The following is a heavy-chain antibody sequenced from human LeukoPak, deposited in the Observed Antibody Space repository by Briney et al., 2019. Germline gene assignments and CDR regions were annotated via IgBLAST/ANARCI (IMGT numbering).Heavy chain of an antibody. CDR3: ARHRVYDGNCPIWFDP. J-gene: IGHJ5*02. V-gene: IGHV4-39*01. Sequence: AETLSLTRTLSGGSIRIRGYYSAWIRRPPGKGLESIENIYYSGNTYYNHSLKSRVTISVATSKNQFSLKLTLVTAADTAVYYCARHRVYDGNCPIWFDPWGQGTLVTVSS. CDR2: IYYSGNT. D-gene: IGHD6-13*01. CDR1: GGSIRIRGYY.